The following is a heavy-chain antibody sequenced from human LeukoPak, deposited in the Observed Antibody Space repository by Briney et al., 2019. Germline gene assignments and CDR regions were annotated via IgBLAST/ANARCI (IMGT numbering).Heavy chain of an antibody. D-gene: IGHD6-19*01. Sequence: GGTLRLSYAVSGFTFSSYWMLWVRHAPGRGLVWVSRINSDGSSTSYADSVKGRFTISRDNAKNRLYPQMNSMRAEDTAVYYCARVIGVAGAYWGQGTLVTVSS. CDR2: INSDGSST. V-gene: IGHV3-74*01. CDR3: ARVIGVAGAY. CDR1: GFTFSSYW. J-gene: IGHJ4*02.